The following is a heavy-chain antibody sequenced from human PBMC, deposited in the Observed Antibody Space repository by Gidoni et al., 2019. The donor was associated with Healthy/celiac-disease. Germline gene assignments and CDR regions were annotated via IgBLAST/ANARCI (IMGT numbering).Heavy chain of an antibody. Sequence: EVQLLESGGGLVQPGGSLRLSCAASGFPFSSYAMSWVRQAPGKGLEWVSAISGSGGSTYYADSVKGRFTISRDNSKNTLYLQMNSLRAEDTAVYYCAKDFWETGDYWYFDLWGRGTLVTVSS. D-gene: IGHD7-27*01. CDR1: GFPFSSYA. J-gene: IGHJ2*01. CDR3: AKDFWETGDYWYFDL. CDR2: ISGSGGST. V-gene: IGHV3-23*01.